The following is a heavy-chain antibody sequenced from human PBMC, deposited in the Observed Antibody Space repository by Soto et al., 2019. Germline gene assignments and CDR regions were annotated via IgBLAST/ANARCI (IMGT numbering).Heavy chain of an antibody. D-gene: IGHD2-15*01. CDR2: IYPGDSDT. CDR3: ARSPIVVVDETNWFDP. V-gene: IGHV5-51*01. J-gene: IGHJ5*02. Sequence: GGSLEILCKGSGYSFSSYWVRWVRQMSGKGLEWMGIIYPGDSDTRYSPSFQGQVTISADKSISTAYLQWSSLKASDTAMYYCARSPIVVVDETNWFDPWGQGTLVTVSS. CDR1: GYSFSSYW.